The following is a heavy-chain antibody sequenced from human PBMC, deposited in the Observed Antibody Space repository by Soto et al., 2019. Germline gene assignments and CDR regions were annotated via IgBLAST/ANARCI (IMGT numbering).Heavy chain of an antibody. J-gene: IGHJ6*02. CDR2: ISAGGDGT. CDR3: ARELGPAAHRQYYYYGMDV. Sequence: GGSLRLSCEASGFPFGNYHMSWVRQAPGKGLEWVAGISAGGDGTTYADSVKGRFTISRDNSRNTLYLQMNSLRAEDTAVYYCARELGPAAHRQYYYYGMDVWGQGTTVTVSS. CDR1: GFPFGNYH. D-gene: IGHD2-2*01. V-gene: IGHV3-23*01.